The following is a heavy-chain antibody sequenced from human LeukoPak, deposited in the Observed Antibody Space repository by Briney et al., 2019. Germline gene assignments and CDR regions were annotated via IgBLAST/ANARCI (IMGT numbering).Heavy chain of an antibody. V-gene: IGHV4-4*07. CDR2: IHTSGGT. J-gene: IGHJ4*02. Sequence: SETLSLTCTVSGGSISSYYWSWIRQPAGKGLEWIGRIHTSGGTSYNPSLKSRVTMSVDTSKNQFSLKLSSVTAADTALFYCARHSCSSTACTFDYWGQGTLVTVSS. D-gene: IGHD2-2*01. CDR1: GGSISSYY. CDR3: ARHSCSSTACTFDY.